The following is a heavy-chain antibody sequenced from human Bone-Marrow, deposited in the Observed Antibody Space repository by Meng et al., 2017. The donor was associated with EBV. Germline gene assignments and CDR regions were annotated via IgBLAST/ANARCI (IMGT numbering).Heavy chain of an antibody. CDR1: GGTVSSDA. CDR2: LIPMSGAP. D-gene: IGHD3-10*01. Sequence: QGEVVHWGAGVKKPGSAVKVSGKSSGGTVSSDAISWVRQAPGQGLVGLGGLIPMSGAPYYAQNFQGRVTITAAESTSTHYMELSNLRSEDTAMYYCASESGRGFTPDYWGQGTLVTVSS. CDR3: ASESGRGFTPDY. V-gene: IGHV1-69*01. J-gene: IGHJ4*02.